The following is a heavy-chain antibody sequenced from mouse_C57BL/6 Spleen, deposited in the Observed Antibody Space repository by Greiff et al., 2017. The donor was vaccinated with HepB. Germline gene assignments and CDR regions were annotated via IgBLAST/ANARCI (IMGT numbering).Heavy chain of an antibody. D-gene: IGHD1-1*01. CDR1: GYTFTSYW. CDR2: IHPNSGST. CDR3: AREGKYYGSSYDYYAMDY. V-gene: IGHV1-64*01. Sequence: QVQLQQPGAELVKPGASVKLSCKASGYTFTSYWMHWVKQRPGQGLEWIGMIHPNSGSTNYNEKFKSKATLTVDKSSSTAYMQLSSLTSEDSAVYYCAREGKYYGSSYDYYAMDYWGQGTSVTVSS. J-gene: IGHJ4*01.